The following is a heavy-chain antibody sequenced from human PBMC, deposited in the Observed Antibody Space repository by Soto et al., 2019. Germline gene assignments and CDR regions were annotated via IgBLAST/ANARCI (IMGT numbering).Heavy chain of an antibody. CDR2: IYHSGST. CDR1: GGSISSSNW. CDR3: ARVGYCGGDCSFPDY. Sequence: SETLSLTCAVSGGSISSSNWWSWVRQPPGKGLEWIGEIYHSGSTNYNPSLKSRVTISVDKSKNQLSLKLSSVTAADTAVYYCARVGYCGGDCSFPDYWGQGTLVTVSS. D-gene: IGHD2-21*02. V-gene: IGHV4-4*02. J-gene: IGHJ4*02.